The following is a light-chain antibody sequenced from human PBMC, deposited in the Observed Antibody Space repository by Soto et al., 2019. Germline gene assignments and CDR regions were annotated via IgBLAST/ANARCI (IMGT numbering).Light chain of an antibody. CDR1: QKIDTH. J-gene: IGKJ2*01. V-gene: IGKV1-39*01. Sequence: DIQMTQSPPPLSASVGARSTITCRASQKIDTHLNWYQQKPGKAPTVLIYTASTLQIGVPSRFSGSGSGTEFTLTISSLQPEDSASYYCQQSASSVVYTFGPGTKLEIK. CDR3: QQSASSVVYT. CDR2: TAS.